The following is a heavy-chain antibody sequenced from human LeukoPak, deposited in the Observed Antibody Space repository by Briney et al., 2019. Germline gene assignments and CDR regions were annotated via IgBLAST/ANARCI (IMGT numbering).Heavy chain of an antibody. V-gene: IGHV3-7*04. Sequence: GGSLRLSCEASGFIFSNAWMSWVRQAPGKGLEWVANIKQDESEKNYVDSVKGRFTISRDNAKNSLYLQMNSLRAEDTAVYYCVMGFRTADWGQGTLVTVSS. CDR2: IKQDESEK. CDR1: GFIFSNAW. D-gene: IGHD1-1*01. CDR3: VMGFRTAD. J-gene: IGHJ4*02.